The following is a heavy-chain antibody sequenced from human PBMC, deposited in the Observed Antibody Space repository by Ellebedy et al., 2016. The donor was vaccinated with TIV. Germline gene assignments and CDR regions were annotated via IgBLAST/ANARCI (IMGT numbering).Heavy chain of an antibody. Sequence: GESLKISCAASGFTCSGYTMIWVRQAPGKGLEWVSAISGSGGSTYYADSVKGRFTISRDNSKNTLYLQMNSLRAEDTAVYYCAKDPRITGTFYYYYYMDVWGKGTTVTVSS. CDR1: GFTCSGYT. D-gene: IGHD1-7*01. V-gene: IGHV3-23*01. CDR2: ISGSGGST. J-gene: IGHJ6*03. CDR3: AKDPRITGTFYYYYYMDV.